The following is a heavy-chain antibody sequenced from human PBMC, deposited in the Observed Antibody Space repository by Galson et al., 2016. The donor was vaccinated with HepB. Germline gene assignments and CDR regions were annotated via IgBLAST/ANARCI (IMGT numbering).Heavy chain of an antibody. CDR3: ATHLVPGSAS. J-gene: IGHJ5*02. CDR1: GNTFTDY. CDR2: ISTNSGGT. Sequence: SVKVSCKASGNTFTDYVSWVRQAPGQGLEWMGRISTNSGGTNYALAFHGRITMTRDTATRTLYMELRTLRSDDTAVYYCATHLVPGSASWGQGTLVVVSS. V-gene: IGHV1-2*06. D-gene: IGHD1-1*01.